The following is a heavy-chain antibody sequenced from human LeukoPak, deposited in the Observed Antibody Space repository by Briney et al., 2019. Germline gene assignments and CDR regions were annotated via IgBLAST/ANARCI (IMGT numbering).Heavy chain of an antibody. V-gene: IGHV3-23*01. D-gene: IGHD6-13*01. J-gene: IGHJ6*02. CDR3: ARGLRAAAGTFGYYYHGMDV. Sequence: GGSLRLSCAVSGFTFSNYDMCWVRQAPGKGLEWVSVISGSGGFTYYADSVKGRFTISRDSSKNTLYLQMNRLRAEDTAVYSCARGLRAAAGTFGYYYHGMDVWGPGTTVTVSS. CDR2: ISGSGGFT. CDR1: GFTFSNYD.